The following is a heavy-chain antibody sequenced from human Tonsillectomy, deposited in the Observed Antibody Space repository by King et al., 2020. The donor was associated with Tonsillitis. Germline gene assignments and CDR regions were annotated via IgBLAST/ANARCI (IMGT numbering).Heavy chain of an antibody. CDR1: GFTFSSYG. D-gene: IGHD3-10*01. CDR3: AKDSSYYGSGLDY. CDR2: IPYDGRNK. Sequence: VQLVESGGGVVQPGRSLRLSCTASGFTFSSYGMHWVRQAPGKGLEWVAFIPYDGRNKYYADSVKGRFTISRDNSKNTLYVQINSLRAEDTAVYYCAKDSSYYGSGLDYWGQGTLVTVSS. V-gene: IGHV3-30*19. J-gene: IGHJ4*02.